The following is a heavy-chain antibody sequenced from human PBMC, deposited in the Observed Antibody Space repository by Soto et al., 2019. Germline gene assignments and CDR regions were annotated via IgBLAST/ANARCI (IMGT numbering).Heavy chain of an antibody. Sequence: EVQLLESGGGLVQPGGSLRLSCAASGFTFSSYAMSWVRQAPGKGLEWVSAISGSGGSTYYADSVKGRFTISRDNSKNTLYLQMNSLRAEDTAVYYCARDRRKLVWSCSYMDVWGKGTTVTVSS. CDR2: ISGSGGST. V-gene: IGHV3-23*01. D-gene: IGHD3-3*01. CDR1: GFTFSSYA. J-gene: IGHJ6*03. CDR3: ARDRRKLVWSCSYMDV.